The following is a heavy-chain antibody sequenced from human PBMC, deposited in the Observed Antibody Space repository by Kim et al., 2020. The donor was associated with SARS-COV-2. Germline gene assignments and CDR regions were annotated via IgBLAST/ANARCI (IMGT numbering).Heavy chain of an antibody. Sequence: SETLSLTCTVSGGSISSSSYYWGWIRQPPGKGLEWIGSIYYSGSTYYNPSLKSRVTISVDTSKNQFSLKLSSVTAADTAEYYCARRAAVAGNNWFDPWGQGTLVTVSS. CDR3: ARRAAVAGNNWFDP. CDR2: IYYSGST. D-gene: IGHD6-19*01. V-gene: IGHV4-39*01. CDR1: GGSISSSSYY. J-gene: IGHJ5*02.